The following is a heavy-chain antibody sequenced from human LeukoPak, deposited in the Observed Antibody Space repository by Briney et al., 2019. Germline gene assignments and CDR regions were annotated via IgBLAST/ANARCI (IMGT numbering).Heavy chain of an antibody. CDR2: ISGSGGAT. Sequence: GSLRLSCAASGFIFSKYAMNWVRQAPEKGLEWVSAISGSGGATDYADSVKGRFTISRDNSNNTVFLEMNSLRAEDTAVYYCAKDGRAVAGTGLDYWGLGTLVTVSS. D-gene: IGHD6-19*01. J-gene: IGHJ4*02. V-gene: IGHV3-23*01. CDR3: AKDGRAVAGTGLDY. CDR1: GFIFSKYA.